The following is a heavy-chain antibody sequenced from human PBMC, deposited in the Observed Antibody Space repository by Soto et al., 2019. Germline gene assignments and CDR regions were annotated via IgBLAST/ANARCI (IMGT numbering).Heavy chain of an antibody. J-gene: IGHJ4*02. CDR3: ARDGVLYYYDSSGYYFDY. CDR1: GYTFTSYG. Sequence: ASVKVSCKASGYTFTSYGISWVRQAPGQGLEWIGWISAYNGNTNYAQKLQGRVTMTTDTSTSTAYMELRSLRSDDTAVYYCARDGVLYYYDSSGYYFDYWGQGTLVTVSS. V-gene: IGHV1-18*01. D-gene: IGHD3-22*01. CDR2: ISAYNGNT.